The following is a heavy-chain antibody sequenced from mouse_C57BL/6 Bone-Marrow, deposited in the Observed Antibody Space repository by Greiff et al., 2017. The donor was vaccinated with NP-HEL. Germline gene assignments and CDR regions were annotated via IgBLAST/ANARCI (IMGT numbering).Heavy chain of an antibody. Sequence: EVMLVESGGGLVQPGGSLKLSCAASGFTFSDYGMAWVRQAPRKGPEWVAFISNLAYSIYYADTVTGRFTISREKAKNTLYLEMSSLRSEDTAMYYCARPSSLYYGSRGGFAYWGQGTLVTVSA. V-gene: IGHV5-15*04. CDR1: GFTFSDYG. CDR2: ISNLAYSI. D-gene: IGHD1-1*01. CDR3: ARPSSLYYGSRGGFAY. J-gene: IGHJ3*01.